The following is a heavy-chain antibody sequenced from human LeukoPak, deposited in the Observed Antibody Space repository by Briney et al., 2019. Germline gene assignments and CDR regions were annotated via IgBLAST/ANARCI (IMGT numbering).Heavy chain of an antibody. V-gene: IGHV4-59*12. D-gene: IGHD5-12*01. CDR1: GGSISSYY. Sequence: SETLSLTCTVSGGSISSYYWSWIRQPPEKGLEWLGYIYYSGSTNYNPSLKSRVTISVETSKNQFSLKLSSVTAADTAVYYCARVSSRGYSGYDTYYFDYWGQGTLVTVSS. CDR2: IYYSGST. CDR3: ARVSSRGYSGYDTYYFDY. J-gene: IGHJ4*02.